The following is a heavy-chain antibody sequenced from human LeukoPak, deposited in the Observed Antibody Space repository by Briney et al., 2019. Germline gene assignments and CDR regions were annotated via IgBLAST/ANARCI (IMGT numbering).Heavy chain of an antibody. Sequence: GGSLRLSCVASGFTFSNYAMTWVRQVSGKGLEWVSGISGSGGGTYYADSVKGRFTISRDNAKNSLYLQMNSLRAEDTAVYYCARDSSSGWSGTYYFDYWGQGTLVTVSS. CDR3: ARDSSSGWSGTYYFDY. D-gene: IGHD6-19*01. CDR2: ISGSGGGT. V-gene: IGHV3-23*01. CDR1: GFTFSNYA. J-gene: IGHJ4*02.